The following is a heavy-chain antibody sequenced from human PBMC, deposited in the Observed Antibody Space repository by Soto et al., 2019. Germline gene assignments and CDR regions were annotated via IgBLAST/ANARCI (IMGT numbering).Heavy chain of an antibody. D-gene: IGHD1-1*01. Sequence: SETLSLTCNVSGASMRSYSWTWMRLSPGKGLEWIGDIFYSGSSNLNPSLRSRLSISIDTSKNQFSLKLSSVTAADTAVYYCAGGRDWNYFYYGMDVWGQGTTVTVSS. V-gene: IGHV4-59*01. J-gene: IGHJ6*02. CDR2: IFYSGSS. CDR1: GASMRSYS. CDR3: AGGRDWNYFYYGMDV.